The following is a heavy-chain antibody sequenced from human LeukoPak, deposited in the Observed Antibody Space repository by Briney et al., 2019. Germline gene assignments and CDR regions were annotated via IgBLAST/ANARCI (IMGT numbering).Heavy chain of an antibody. CDR1: GFTFSNYA. CDR3: ARDRLEYTSSSSRLCFDY. CDR2: ISGSGGST. J-gene: IGHJ4*02. D-gene: IGHD6-6*01. Sequence: PGGSLRLSCAASGFTFSNYAMSWVRQAPGKGLEWVSGISGSGGSTYYADAVKGRFTFSRDNSKNTLYLEMNNLRAEDTAVYYCARDRLEYTSSSSRLCFDYWGQGTLVTVSS. V-gene: IGHV3-23*01.